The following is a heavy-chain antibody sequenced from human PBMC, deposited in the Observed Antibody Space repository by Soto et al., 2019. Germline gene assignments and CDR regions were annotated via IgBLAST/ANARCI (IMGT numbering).Heavy chain of an antibody. D-gene: IGHD5-18*01. CDR2: IYPGDSDT. J-gene: IGHJ6*02. CDR3: ARHSLYDTATGTYYYGMHX. Sequence: PGESLKSSCKGSGYSFTSYWIGWVRQMPGKGLEWMVIIYPGDSDTGYSPSFQGQVTISAYKSISTAYLQWSSLKDSDTAMYYSARHSLYDTATGTYYYGMHXWGQGTTV. CDR1: GYSFTSYW. V-gene: IGHV5-51*01.